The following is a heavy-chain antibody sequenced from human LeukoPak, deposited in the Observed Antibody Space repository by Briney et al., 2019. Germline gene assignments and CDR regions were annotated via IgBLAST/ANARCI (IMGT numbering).Heavy chain of an antibody. D-gene: IGHD3-3*01. Sequence: GGSLRLSCAASGFTVNNNYVNWVRQAPGKRLEWASIIYGGGDTSYADSVKGRFTISRDNSKNTVYLQMNSLRAEDTAVYYCAKESGYYHYWGQGTLVTVSS. CDR2: IYGGGDT. J-gene: IGHJ4*02. CDR1: GFTVNNNY. V-gene: IGHV3-53*01. CDR3: AKESGYYHY.